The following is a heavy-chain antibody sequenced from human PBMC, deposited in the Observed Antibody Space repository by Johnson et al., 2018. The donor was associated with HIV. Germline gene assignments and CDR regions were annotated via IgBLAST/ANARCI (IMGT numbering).Heavy chain of an antibody. CDR1: GFTFTSYW. V-gene: IGHV3-7*01. CDR3: ARPYSDYVYGAFDI. CDR2: IKQDGSKK. J-gene: IGHJ3*02. Sequence: VQLVESGGDLVQPGGSLRLSCAASGFTFTSYWMTWFRQAPGKGLEWVANIKQDGSKKYYVDSVRGRFTISRDNANNSLILQMNSLRAEDTAVYYCARPYSDYVYGAFDIWGPGTMVTVSS. D-gene: IGHD4-11*01.